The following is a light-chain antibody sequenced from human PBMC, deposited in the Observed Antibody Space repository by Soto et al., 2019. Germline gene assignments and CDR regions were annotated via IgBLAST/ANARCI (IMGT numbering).Light chain of an antibody. CDR1: SNDIGEYHY. Sequence: QSALTQPPSASGSPGRSVTIPCTGTSNDIGEYHYVSWYQQHPGKAPKLMIYEVTQRPSGVPHRFSGSKSGNTASLTVSGLQPEDEADYYCTSYAGSDNPVLFGGGTKLTVL. CDR3: TSYAGSDNPVL. V-gene: IGLV2-8*01. J-gene: IGLJ2*01. CDR2: EVT.